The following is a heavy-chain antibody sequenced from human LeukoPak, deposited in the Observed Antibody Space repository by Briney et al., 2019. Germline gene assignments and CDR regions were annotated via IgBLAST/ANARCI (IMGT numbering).Heavy chain of an antibody. V-gene: IGHV5-51*01. J-gene: IGHJ4*02. D-gene: IGHD2-2*01. Sequence: GESLKISCKGSGYSFTSHWISWVRQMPGKGLEWMGIIYPSDSDTRYSPSFQGQVTISADKSITTAYLECSSLEDPDTGMYYCARGGYCSGTSCYVFDFWGQGTLVTVSS. CDR1: GYSFTSHW. CDR2: IYPSDSDT. CDR3: ARGGYCSGTSCYVFDF.